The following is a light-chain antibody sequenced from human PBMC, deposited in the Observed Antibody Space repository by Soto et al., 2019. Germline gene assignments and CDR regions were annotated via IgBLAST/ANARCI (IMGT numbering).Light chain of an antibody. J-gene: IGKJ1*01. V-gene: IGKV3-20*01. CDR1: QSVGTN. CDR2: GAS. CDR3: QQYGSSGT. Sequence: EVVLTQSPSNLSVSPGVGATLPCRASQSVGTNLAWYQQKPGQAPRLLILGASTRATGIPDRFSGSGSGTDFTLTISRLEPEDFAVYYCQQYGSSGTFGQGAKVDIK.